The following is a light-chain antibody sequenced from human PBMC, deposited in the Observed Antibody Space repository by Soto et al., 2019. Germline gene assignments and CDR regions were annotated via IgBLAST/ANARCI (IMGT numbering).Light chain of an antibody. Sequence: QAVVTQAPSFSVSPGGTVTLTCALSSGSVSTNNYPSWCQQTPGQPPRTLIFRTNTRSSGVPDRFSGSILGSKAALTITGAQAEDESDYYCVLYIGRGIWVFGGGTKLTVL. CDR1: SGSVSTNNY. CDR3: VLYIGRGIWV. V-gene: IGLV8-61*01. CDR2: RTN. J-gene: IGLJ3*02.